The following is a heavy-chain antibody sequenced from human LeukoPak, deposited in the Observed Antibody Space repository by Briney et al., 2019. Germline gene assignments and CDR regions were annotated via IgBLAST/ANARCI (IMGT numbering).Heavy chain of an antibody. D-gene: IGHD3-22*01. Sequence: SVKVSCKASGYTFSSYAISWVRQAPGQGLEWMGGIIPIFGTANYAQKFQGRVTITADESTSTAYMELSSLRSEDTAVYYCARDSTDNYYDSSGYYRYWGQGTLVTVSS. CDR3: ARDSTDNYYDSSGYYRY. V-gene: IGHV1-69*13. CDR2: IIPIFGTA. J-gene: IGHJ4*02. CDR1: GYTFSSYA.